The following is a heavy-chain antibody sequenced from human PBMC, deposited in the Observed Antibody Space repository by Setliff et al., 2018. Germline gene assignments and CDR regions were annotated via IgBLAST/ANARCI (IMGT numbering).Heavy chain of an antibody. J-gene: IGHJ4*02. D-gene: IGHD3-3*01. CDR2: IIPIFGTA. CDR1: GYTFTSYG. CDR3: ARELPRTIFGVVIDY. V-gene: IGHV1-69*06. Sequence: ASVKVSCKASGYTFTSYGISWVRQAPGQGLEWMGRIIPIFGTANYAQKFQGRVTITADKSTSTAYMELSSLRSEDTAVYYCARELPRTIFGVVIDYWGQGTLVTVS.